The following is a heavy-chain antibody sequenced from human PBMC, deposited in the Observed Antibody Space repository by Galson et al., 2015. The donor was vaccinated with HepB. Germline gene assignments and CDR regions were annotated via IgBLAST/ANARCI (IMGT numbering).Heavy chain of an antibody. CDR1: GYSFTSHD. Sequence: SVKVSCKASGYSFTSHDINWVRQAPGQAFEWMGGIVPLIGATKYAQKFQARLTISADRSTSTVSMKLTNLTIEDTAVYYCTSSGGNYSDSTWLIDYWGQGTLVTVSS. D-gene: IGHD3-10*01. V-gene: IGHV1-69*06. CDR3: TSSGGNYSDSTWLIDY. CDR2: IVPLIGAT. J-gene: IGHJ4*02.